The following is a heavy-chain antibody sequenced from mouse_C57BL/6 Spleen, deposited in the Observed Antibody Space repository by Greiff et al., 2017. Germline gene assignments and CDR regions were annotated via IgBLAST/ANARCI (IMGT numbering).Heavy chain of an antibody. CDR1: GYTFTSYW. V-gene: IGHV1-55*01. CDR3: ARRKLRNYAMDY. CDR2: IYPGSGST. J-gene: IGHJ4*01. Sequence: VQLQQPGAELVKPGASVKMSCKASGYTFTSYWITWMKQRPGQGLEWIGDIYPGSGSTNYNEKFKSKATLTVDTSSSTAYMQRSSLTSEDSAVYYCARRKLRNYAMDYWGQGTSVTVSS. D-gene: IGHD1-1*01.